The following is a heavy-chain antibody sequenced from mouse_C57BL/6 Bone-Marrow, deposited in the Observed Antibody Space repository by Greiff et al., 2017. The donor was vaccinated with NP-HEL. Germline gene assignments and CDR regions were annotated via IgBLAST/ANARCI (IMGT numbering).Heavy chain of an antibody. Sequence: VQLQQPGAELVMPGASVKLSCKASGYTFTSYWMHWVKQRPGQGLEWIGEIDPSDSYTNYNQKFKGKSTLTVDKSSGTAYMQLSSLTSEDSAVYYCASPIYYGNYGYFDVWGTGTTVTVSS. J-gene: IGHJ1*03. V-gene: IGHV1-69*01. D-gene: IGHD2-1*01. CDR2: IDPSDSYT. CDR1: GYTFTSYW. CDR3: ASPIYYGNYGYFDV.